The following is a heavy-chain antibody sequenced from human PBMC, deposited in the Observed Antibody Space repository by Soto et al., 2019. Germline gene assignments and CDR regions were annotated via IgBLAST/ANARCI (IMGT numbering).Heavy chain of an antibody. CDR2: VYYSGTT. Sequence: SETLSLTCSVSGGSVSDKTYYWSWIRQPPGKRLEWIGYVYYSGTTNYNPSLKSRVTISVDLSKDRFSLRLSSVTTADTALYYCARTTAVPNTLRSRYFFDYWGQGTLVTVSS. CDR1: GGSVSDKTYY. V-gene: IGHV4-61*01. J-gene: IGHJ4*02. CDR3: ARTTAVPNTLRSRYFFDY. D-gene: IGHD4-17*01.